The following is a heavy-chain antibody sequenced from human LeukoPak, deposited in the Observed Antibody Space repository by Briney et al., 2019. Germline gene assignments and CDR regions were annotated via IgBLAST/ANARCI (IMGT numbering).Heavy chain of an antibody. D-gene: IGHD4-11*01. CDR1: GFTFSSYA. CDR3: ARDQNSFDY. CDR2: ISASGGST. V-gene: IGHV3-23*01. J-gene: IGHJ4*02. Sequence: GGSLRLSCAASGFTFSSYAMSWVRQAPGKGLEWVSAISASGGSTYYADSVKGRFTISRDNAKNSLYLQMNSLRAEDTAVYYCARDQNSFDYWGQGTLVTVSS.